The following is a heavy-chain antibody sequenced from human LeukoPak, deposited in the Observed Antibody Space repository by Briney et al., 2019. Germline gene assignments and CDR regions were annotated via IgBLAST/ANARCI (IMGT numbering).Heavy chain of an antibody. CDR1: GFTFANSW. J-gene: IGHJ4*02. Sequence: PGGSLRLSCAASGFTFANSWMAWVRQAAGKGLEWVANIKQDGSTKHYADSLKGRFTISRDNPKNSLFLQMNNLRADDTAIYYCTRDTIGSLDYWGQGILVTLA. D-gene: IGHD1-26*01. V-gene: IGHV3-7*01. CDR3: TRDTIGSLDY. CDR2: IKQDGSTK.